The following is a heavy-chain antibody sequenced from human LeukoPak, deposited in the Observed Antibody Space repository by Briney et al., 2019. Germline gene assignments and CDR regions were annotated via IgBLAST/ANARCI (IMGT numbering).Heavy chain of an antibody. J-gene: IGHJ4*02. D-gene: IGHD2-2*02. V-gene: IGHV3-23*01. CDR3: AKSTGIVVVPAAIMDY. Sequence: ETLSLTCTVSGGSISSSSYYWGWVRQAPGKGLEWVSAISGSGGSTYYADSVKGRFTISRDNSKNTLYLQMNSLRAEDTAVYYCAKSTGIVVVPAAIMDYWGQGTLVTVSS. CDR1: GGSISSSSYY. CDR2: ISGSGGST.